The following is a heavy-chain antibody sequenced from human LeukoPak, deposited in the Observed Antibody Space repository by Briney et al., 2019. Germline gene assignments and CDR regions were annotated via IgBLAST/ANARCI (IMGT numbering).Heavy chain of an antibody. CDR1: GGSISSNYYS. V-gene: IGHV4-39*07. J-gene: IGHJ4*02. D-gene: IGHD1-26*01. CDR2: VSYSGST. CDR3: ARDGRAGATHL. Sequence: SETLSLTCTVSGGSISSNYYSWGWIRQPPGRGLEWIGSVSYSGSTYSNPSLMSRVTMSADTSKNQFSLKLTSVAAADTAVYYCARDGRAGATHLWGQGTLVTVSS.